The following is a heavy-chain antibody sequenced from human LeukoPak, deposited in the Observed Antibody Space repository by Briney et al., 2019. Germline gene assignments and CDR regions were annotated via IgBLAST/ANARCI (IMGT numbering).Heavy chain of an antibody. CDR1: GYIFINYG. CDR3: ARLHFGGSTSRYYYYYTDF. J-gene: IGHJ6*03. V-gene: IGHV1-18*01. Sequence: GASVKVSCKASGYIFINYGITWVRQAPGQGLEWMGWISVYNGNTDYPQKFQGRVTMTTDTSTTTAYMELRSLRSDDTAVYYCARLHFGGSTSRYYYYYTDFWGKGTTVTVSS. D-gene: IGHD3-3*01. CDR2: ISVYNGNT.